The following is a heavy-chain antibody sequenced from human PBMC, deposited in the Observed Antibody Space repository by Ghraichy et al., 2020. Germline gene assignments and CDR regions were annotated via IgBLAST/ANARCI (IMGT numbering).Heavy chain of an antibody. J-gene: IGHJ4*02. Sequence: ASVKVSCKASGYTFTGYYIHWVRQAPGHGLEWLGWINPSRGATEYALKFEGRITMTRDTSLSTAYMELRDLKYADAAIYFCARRFGYCNGGSCYSDYFDSWGQGPCSPSP. V-gene: IGHV1-2*02. CDR2: INPSRGAT. CDR3: ARRFGYCNGGSCYSDYFDS. CDR1: GYTFTGYY. D-gene: IGHD2-15*01.